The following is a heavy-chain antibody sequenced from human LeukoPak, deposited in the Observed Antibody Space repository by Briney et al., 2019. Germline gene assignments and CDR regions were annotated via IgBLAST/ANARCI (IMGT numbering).Heavy chain of an antibody. J-gene: IGHJ4*02. CDR2: IYSTGSA. CDR1: GGSISSGDYY. V-gene: IGHV4-61*02. Sequence: SQTLSLTCTVSGGSISSGDYYWNWIRQPAGKGLEWIGRIYSTGSANSYNPSLKSRVTISVDTSKNQFSLKLSSVTAADTAVYYCARDAVYGGSDYWGQGTLVTVSS. CDR3: ARDAVYGGSDY. D-gene: IGHD4-23*01.